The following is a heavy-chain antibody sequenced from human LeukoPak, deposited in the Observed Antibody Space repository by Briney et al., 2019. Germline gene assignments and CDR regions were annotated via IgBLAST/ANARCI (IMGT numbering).Heavy chain of an antibody. CDR2: IYYSGST. CDR3: ARVRWYYFDY. Sequence: SQTLSLTCTISGDSNSSGDYYWSWIRQPPGKGLEWIGYIYYSGSTYYNPSLKSRVTVSVDTSKNQFSLKLSSVTAADTAVYYCARVRWYYFDYWGQGTLVTVSS. V-gene: IGHV4-30-4*01. D-gene: IGHD4-23*01. J-gene: IGHJ4*02. CDR1: GDSNSSGDYY.